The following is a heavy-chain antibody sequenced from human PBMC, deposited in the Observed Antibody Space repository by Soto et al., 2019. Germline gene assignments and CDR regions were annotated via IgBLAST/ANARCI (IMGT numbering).Heavy chain of an antibody. D-gene: IGHD3-3*01. Sequence: GESLKISCKGSGYSFTSYWISWVRQMPGKGLEWMGRIDPSDSYTNYSPSFQGHVTISADKSISTAYLQWSSLKASDTAMYYCAGGMVSGTIFGVVINYGMDVWGQGTTVTVSS. CDR3: AGGMVSGTIFGVVINYGMDV. V-gene: IGHV5-10-1*01. CDR2: IDPSDSYT. J-gene: IGHJ6*02. CDR1: GYSFTSYW.